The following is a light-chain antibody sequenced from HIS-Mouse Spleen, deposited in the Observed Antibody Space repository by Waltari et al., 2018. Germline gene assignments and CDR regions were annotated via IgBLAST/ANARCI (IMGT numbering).Light chain of an antibody. V-gene: IGLV2-8*01. CDR3: SSYAGSNNLV. CDR2: EVS. CDR1: SSDVGGSNY. J-gene: IGLJ2*01. Sequence: QSALTQPPSASGSPGQSVTISCTATSSDVGGSNYVPWYQQHPGQAPKLMIYEVSKRPSGVPDRFSGSKSGNTASLTVSGLQAEDEADYYCSSYAGSNNLVFGGGTKLTVL.